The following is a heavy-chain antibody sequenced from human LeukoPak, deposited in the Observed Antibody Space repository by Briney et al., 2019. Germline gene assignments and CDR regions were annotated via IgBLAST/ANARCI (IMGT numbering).Heavy chain of an antibody. CDR3: ARDYYDSSGYYSYTYYFDY. D-gene: IGHD3-22*01. V-gene: IGHV1-2*02. CDR2: INPNSGGT. J-gene: IGHJ4*02. Sequence: ASVKVSCKASGYTFTSNGISWVRQAPGQGLEWMGWINPNSGGTNYAQKFQGRVTMTRDTSISTAYMELSRLRSDDTAVYYCARDYYDSSGYYSYTYYFDYWGQGTLVTVSS. CDR1: GYTFTSNG.